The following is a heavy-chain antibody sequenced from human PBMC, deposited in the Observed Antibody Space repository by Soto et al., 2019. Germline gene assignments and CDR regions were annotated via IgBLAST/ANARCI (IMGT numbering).Heavy chain of an antibody. CDR3: ARGPTRLGCWFDP. Sequence: QVQLQQWGAGLLKPSETPSLTCAVYGGSFSGYYWSWIRQPPGKGLEWIGEINHSGSTNYNPSLKSRVTISVDTSKNQFSLKLSSVTAADTAVYYCARGPTRLGCWFDPWGQGTLVTVSS. J-gene: IGHJ5*02. V-gene: IGHV4-34*01. CDR2: INHSGST. CDR1: GGSFSGYY. D-gene: IGHD4-17*01.